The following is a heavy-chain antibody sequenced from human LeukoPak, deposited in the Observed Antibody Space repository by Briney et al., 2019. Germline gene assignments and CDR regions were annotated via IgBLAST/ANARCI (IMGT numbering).Heavy chain of an antibody. CDR1: GGTFSSYA. Sequence: ASVKVSCKASGGTFSSYAISWVRQAPGQGLEWMGRIIPIFGTANYAQTFQGRVTITTDESTSTAYMELSSLRSEDTAVYYCARDWEMGYFDYWGQGTPVTVSS. CDR2: IIPIFGTA. V-gene: IGHV1-69*05. J-gene: IGHJ4*02. D-gene: IGHD5-24*01. CDR3: ARDWEMGYFDY.